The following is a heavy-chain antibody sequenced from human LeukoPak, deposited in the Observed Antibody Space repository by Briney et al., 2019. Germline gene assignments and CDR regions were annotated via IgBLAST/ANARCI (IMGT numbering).Heavy chain of an antibody. Sequence: PGGSLRLSCAASGSTFSSYAMSWVRQAPGKGLEWVSAISGSGGSTYYADSVKGRFTISRDNSKNTLYLQMNSLRAEDTAVYYCAKGPDYGELYYFDYWGQGTLVTVSS. CDR2: ISGSGGST. D-gene: IGHD4-17*01. CDR1: GSTFSSYA. J-gene: IGHJ4*02. V-gene: IGHV3-23*01. CDR3: AKGPDYGELYYFDY.